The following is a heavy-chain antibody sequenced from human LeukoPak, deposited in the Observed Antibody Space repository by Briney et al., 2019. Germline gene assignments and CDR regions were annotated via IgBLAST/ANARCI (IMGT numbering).Heavy chain of an antibody. J-gene: IGHJ6*02. CDR3: ARDSRGAVAGTRRSYYYYYGMDV. D-gene: IGHD6-19*01. CDR1: GFTFSSYG. CDR2: IWYDGSNK. V-gene: IGHV3-33*01. Sequence: GGSLRLSCAASGFTFSSYGMHWVRQAPGKGLEWVAVIWYDGSNKYYADSVKGRFTISRDNSKNTLYLQMNSLRAEDTAVYYCARDSRGAVAGTRRSYYYYYGMDVWGQGTTVTVSS.